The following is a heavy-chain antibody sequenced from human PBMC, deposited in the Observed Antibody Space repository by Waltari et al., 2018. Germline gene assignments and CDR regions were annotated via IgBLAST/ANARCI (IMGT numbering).Heavy chain of an antibody. CDR2: INPYDGGT. D-gene: IGHD6-19*01. V-gene: IGHV1-2*02. CDR3: ARESLAVSRPFDY. CDR1: GYSFTGHY. J-gene: IGHJ4*02. Sequence: QVQLVQSGAEVKKPGASVKVYCKTSGYSFTGHYIHWVRQAPGQGLAWMGWINPYDGGTNYAQKFQGRVTMTRYTSIRTVYMELSRLRSDDTAVYYCARESLAVSRPFDYWGQGILVTVSS.